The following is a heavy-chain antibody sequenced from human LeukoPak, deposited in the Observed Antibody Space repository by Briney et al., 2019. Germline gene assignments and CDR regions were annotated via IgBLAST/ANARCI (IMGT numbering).Heavy chain of an antibody. CDR1: GGSFRSYY. D-gene: IGHD5-12*01. J-gene: IGHJ4*02. CDR2: IYYSGST. CDR3: ARAHSYSGFAEADY. V-gene: IGHV4-59*01. Sequence: SETLSLTCTVSGGSFRSYYWTWIRQPPGKGLEWIAYIYYSGSTNYNPSLKSRVTISLDTSQNQFSLNPSPVTAADTAVYYCARAHSYSGFAEADYWGQGTLVTVSS.